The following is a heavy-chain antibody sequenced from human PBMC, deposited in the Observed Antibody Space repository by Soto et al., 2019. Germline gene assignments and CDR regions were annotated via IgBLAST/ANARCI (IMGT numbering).Heavy chain of an antibody. J-gene: IGHJ3*02. V-gene: IGHV1-24*01. Sequence: ASVKVSCKVSGYTLTELSMHWVRQAPGKGLEWMGGFDPEDGETIYAQKFQGRVTMTEDTSTDTAYMELSSLRSEDTAVYYCATPTASYYYDSSGYYYAFGIWGQGTMVTVSS. CDR1: GYTLTELS. CDR3: ATPTASYYYDSSGYYYAFGI. D-gene: IGHD3-22*01. CDR2: FDPEDGET.